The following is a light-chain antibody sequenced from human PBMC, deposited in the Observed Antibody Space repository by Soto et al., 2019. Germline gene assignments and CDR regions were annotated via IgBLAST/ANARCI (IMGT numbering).Light chain of an antibody. Sequence: QSALTQPASVSGSPGQSITISCTGTSSDVGGYNYVSWYQQHPGKAPKLMIYEVSNRPSGVSNRFSDSKSGNTASLTISGLQAEDEADYYCSSYTSSSTLAVFGTGTKLPVL. CDR2: EVS. J-gene: IGLJ1*01. CDR1: SSDVGGYNY. V-gene: IGLV2-14*01. CDR3: SSYTSSSTLAV.